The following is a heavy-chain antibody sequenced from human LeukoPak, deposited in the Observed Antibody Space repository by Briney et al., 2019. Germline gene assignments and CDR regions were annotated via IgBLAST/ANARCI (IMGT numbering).Heavy chain of an antibody. Sequence: GGSLRLSCAASGFTFSSYAMSWVRQAPGKGLEWVSAISGSGGSTYYADSVKGRFTISRDNAKNSLYLQMNSLRAEDTAMYYCARDSAGNDYWGQGTLVTVSS. CDR2: ISGSGGST. CDR3: ARDSAGNDY. J-gene: IGHJ4*02. V-gene: IGHV3-23*01. D-gene: IGHD6-13*01. CDR1: GFTFSSYA.